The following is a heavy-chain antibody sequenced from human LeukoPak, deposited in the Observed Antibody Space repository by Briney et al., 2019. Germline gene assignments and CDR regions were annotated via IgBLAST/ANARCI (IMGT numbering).Heavy chain of an antibody. CDR2: TYYRSKWYN. V-gene: IGHV6-1*01. D-gene: IGHD6-13*01. J-gene: IGHJ5*02. Sequence: SQTLSLTCAISGDSVSSNSAAWNWIRQSPSRGLEWLGRTYYRSKWYNDYAVSVKSRITINPDTSKNQFSLQLNSVTPEDTAVYYCAREPADSSNWSSYNWFDPWGQGTLVTVSS. CDR1: GDSVSSNSAA. CDR3: AREPADSSNWSSYNWFDP.